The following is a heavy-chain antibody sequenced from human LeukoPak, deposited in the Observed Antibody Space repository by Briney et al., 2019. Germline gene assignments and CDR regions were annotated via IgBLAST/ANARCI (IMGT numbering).Heavy chain of an antibody. Sequence: GGSLRLSCAASGFTFGSYMMTWVRQAPGRGLEWVSTISSNGGSTYYADSVKGRFTISRDNSKKTLYVQMSSLRAEDTAVYYCARYCSGASCYSGVDYWGQGTLVTVSS. CDR2: ISSNGGST. CDR1: GFTFGSYM. D-gene: IGHD2-15*01. J-gene: IGHJ4*02. V-gene: IGHV3-23*01. CDR3: ARYCSGASCYSGVDY.